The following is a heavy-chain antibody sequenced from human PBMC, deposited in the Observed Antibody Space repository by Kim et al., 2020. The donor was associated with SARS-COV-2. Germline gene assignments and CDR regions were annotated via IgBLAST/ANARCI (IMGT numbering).Heavy chain of an antibody. J-gene: IGHJ6*01. CDR3: AKDMESITMVRGNYGMDV. D-gene: IGHD3-10*01. CDR2: ISWNSGSI. Sequence: GGSLRLSCAASGFTFDDYAMHWVRQAPGKGLEWVSGISWNSGSIGYADSVKGRFTISRDNAKNSLYLQMNSLRAEDTALYYCAKDMESITMVRGNYGMDV. V-gene: IGHV3-9*01. CDR1: GFTFDDYA.